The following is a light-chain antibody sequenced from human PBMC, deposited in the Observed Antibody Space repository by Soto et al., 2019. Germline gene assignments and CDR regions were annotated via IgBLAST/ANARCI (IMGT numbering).Light chain of an antibody. CDR3: QQYGNSPFT. CDR1: QSVSSTY. V-gene: IGKV3-20*01. J-gene: IGKJ2*01. CDR2: DVS. Sequence: EIVLTQSPGTLSLSPGERATLSCRASQSVSSTYLAWYQQKPGQAPRLLMYDVSSRATGIPDRFSGSGSGTDFTLTVSRLDPEDFALYYCQQYGNSPFTFGQGTKVEIK.